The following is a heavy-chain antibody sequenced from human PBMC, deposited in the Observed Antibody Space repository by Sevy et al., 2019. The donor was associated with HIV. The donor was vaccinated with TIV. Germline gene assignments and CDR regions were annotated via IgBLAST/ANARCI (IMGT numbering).Heavy chain of an antibody. Sequence: ASVKVSCKTSGYISTNSGITWVRQAPGQGLEWMGWIGVYNGNLKYAQKFQGRVTMTTDTSTSTAYMELTSLRSDDTGVYYCARVPTYHYGSATYFDYWGQGTLVTVSS. CDR3: ARVPTYHYGSATYFDY. CDR1: GYISTNSG. V-gene: IGHV1-18*01. D-gene: IGHD3-10*01. J-gene: IGHJ4*02. CDR2: IGVYNGNL.